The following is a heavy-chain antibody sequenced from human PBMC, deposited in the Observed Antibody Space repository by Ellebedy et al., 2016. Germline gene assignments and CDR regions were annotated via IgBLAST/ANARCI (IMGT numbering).Heavy chain of an antibody. J-gene: IGHJ4*02. V-gene: IGHV4-59*01. CDR3: ARGRRSHDQFAPFDF. Sequence: SETLSLTCNVSGGSITSSYWYWIRQPPGKGLEWIGYIYNSGSANYNPSLKSRATISGDPSRNQFSLRLNSVTAADTALYYCARGRRSHDQFAPFDFWGQGILVAVST. D-gene: IGHD2-15*01. CDR2: IYNSGSA. CDR1: GGSITSSY.